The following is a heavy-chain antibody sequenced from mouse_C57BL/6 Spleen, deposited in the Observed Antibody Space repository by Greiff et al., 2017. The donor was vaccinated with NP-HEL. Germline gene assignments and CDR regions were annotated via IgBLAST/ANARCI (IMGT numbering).Heavy chain of an antibody. CDR3: ARGVITTVVATDWFAY. Sequence: QVQLQQSGAELVRPGASVKMSCKASGYTFTSYNMHWVKQTPRQGLEWIGAIYPGNGDTSYNQKFKGKAALTADKSSSTAYMQLSSLTSEDSAVYFCARGVITTVVATDWFAYWGQGTLVTVSA. CDR2: IYPGNGDT. V-gene: IGHV1-12*01. J-gene: IGHJ3*01. D-gene: IGHD1-1*01. CDR1: GYTFTSYN.